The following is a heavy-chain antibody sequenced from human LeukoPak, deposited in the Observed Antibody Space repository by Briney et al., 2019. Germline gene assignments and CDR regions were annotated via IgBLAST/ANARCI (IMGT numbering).Heavy chain of an antibody. Sequence: GGSLRLSCAASGFTFSNAWMSWVRQAPGKGLVWVSRINSDGSSTSYADSVKGRFTISRDNAKNSLYLQMNSLRAEDTALYYCAKAPITVVTFTDPSWSYFDYWGQGTLVTVSS. CDR1: GFTFSNAW. CDR2: INSDGSST. CDR3: AKAPITVVTFTDPSWSYFDY. J-gene: IGHJ4*02. V-gene: IGHV3-74*01. D-gene: IGHD4-23*01.